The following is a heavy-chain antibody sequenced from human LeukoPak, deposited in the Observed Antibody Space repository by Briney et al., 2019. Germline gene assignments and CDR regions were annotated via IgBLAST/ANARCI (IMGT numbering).Heavy chain of an antibody. V-gene: IGHV3-30*04. D-gene: IGHD6-13*01. Sequence: RRSLRLSRAPSGVTPSSYAIHWVRQAPGKGGEWGAVISYDVNDKYSADSVKGRFTISRDNSKNTLYLEMNSLRAGATAVYYCAREEEPAATSYSSSQRTYYYYGMDVWGQGTTVTVSS. J-gene: IGHJ6*02. CDR2: ISYDVNDK. CDR1: GVTPSSYA. CDR3: AREEEPAATSYSSSQRTYYYYGMDV.